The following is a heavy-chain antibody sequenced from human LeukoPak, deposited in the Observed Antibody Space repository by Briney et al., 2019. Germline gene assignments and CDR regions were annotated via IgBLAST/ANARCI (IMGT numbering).Heavy chain of an antibody. CDR1: GFTFSSFG. CDR2: IWYDGSTK. V-gene: IGHV3-33*01. Sequence: GGSLRLSCAASGFTFSSFGMHWVRQSPGKGLEWVAVIWYDGSTKVYADSVKGRFTISRDNSRNTLYLQVNSLRAEDTAVYYCARTNRNTAMAMDVWGQGTTVTVSS. CDR3: ARTNRNTAMAMDV. J-gene: IGHJ6*02. D-gene: IGHD5-18*01.